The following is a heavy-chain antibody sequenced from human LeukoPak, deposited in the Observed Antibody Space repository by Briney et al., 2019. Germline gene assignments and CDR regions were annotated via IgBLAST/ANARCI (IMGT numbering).Heavy chain of an antibody. CDR2: INHSGST. J-gene: IGHJ1*01. CDR3: ARGGPITIFGVVVRLEYFQH. Sequence: SETLSLTCAVYGGSFSGYYWSWIRQPPGKGLEWIGEINHSGSTNYNPSLKSRVTISVDTSKNQFSLNLSSVTAADTAVYYCARGGPITIFGVVVRLEYFQHWGQGTLVTVSS. V-gene: IGHV4-34*01. D-gene: IGHD3-3*01. CDR1: GGSFSGYY.